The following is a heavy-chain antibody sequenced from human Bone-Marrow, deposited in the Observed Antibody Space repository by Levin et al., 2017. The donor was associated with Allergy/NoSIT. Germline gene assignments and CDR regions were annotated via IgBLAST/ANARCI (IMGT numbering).Heavy chain of an antibody. CDR2: IYGGDSET. D-gene: IGHD4-11*01. V-gene: IGHV5-51*01. CDR3: AKHRDYRSYIDS. J-gene: IGHJ4*02. CDR1: GFRFTRDW. Sequence: RGESLKISCKGSGFRFTRDWIAWVRQMPGKGLEWMGIIYGGDSETRYSPSFEGQVTISVDESISTAYLQWSSLKASDTAMYYCAKHRDYRSYIDSWGQGTLITVSS.